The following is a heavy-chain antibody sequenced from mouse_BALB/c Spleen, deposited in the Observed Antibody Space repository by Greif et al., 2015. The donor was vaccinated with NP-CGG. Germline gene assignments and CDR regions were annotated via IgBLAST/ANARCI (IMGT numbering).Heavy chain of an antibody. CDR2: IDPSDSYT. Sequence: LVESGAELAKPGASVKLSCKASGYTFTSYWMHWVKQRPGQGLEWIGEIDPSDSYTNYNQKFKGKATLTVDKSSSAADMQLSSLTSEDSAVYYCARTHYGSSYGYAMDYWGQGTSVTGSS. J-gene: IGHJ4*01. CDR3: ARTHYGSSYGYAMDY. CDR1: GYTFTSYW. V-gene: IGHV1-69*02. D-gene: IGHD1-1*01.